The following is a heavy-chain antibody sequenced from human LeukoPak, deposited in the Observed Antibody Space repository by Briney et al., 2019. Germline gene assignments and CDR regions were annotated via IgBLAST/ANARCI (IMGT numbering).Heavy chain of an antibody. V-gene: IGHV3-30*02. Sequence: GGSLRLSCAASGFTFANYGMHWVSQGPGKGLEWVTFIRYDGSYKYYADSVKGRFTISRDNSKNTLYLQMNSLRAEDTAVYYCAKDYLYQYYYGSDFLNWGQGTLVTVSS. CDR3: AKDYLYQYYYGSDFLN. J-gene: IGHJ4*02. CDR1: GFTFANYG. CDR2: IRYDGSYK. D-gene: IGHD3-10*01.